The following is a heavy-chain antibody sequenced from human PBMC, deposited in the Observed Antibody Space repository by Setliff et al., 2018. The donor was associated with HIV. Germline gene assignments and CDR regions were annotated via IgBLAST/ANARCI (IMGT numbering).Heavy chain of an antibody. V-gene: IGHV5-51*01. D-gene: IGHD2-15*01. J-gene: IGHJ4*02. CDR2: IYPADSAT. CDR1: GPSFATYW. Sequence: GESLKISCKVSGPSFATYWIGWVRQLPGKGLEWMGIIYPADSATKYNPSFQGQVTMSADKSIRAAYLQWRSLKASDTATYYCTLSIGGYCNDGNCHIGFDYWGQGSLVTVS. CDR3: TLSIGGYCNDGNCHIGFDY.